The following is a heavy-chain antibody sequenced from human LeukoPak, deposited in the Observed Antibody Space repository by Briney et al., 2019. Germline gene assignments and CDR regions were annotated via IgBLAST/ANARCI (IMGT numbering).Heavy chain of an antibody. D-gene: IGHD6-19*01. CDR3: VKDWSSGSFDY. CDR2: ISSNGGST. V-gene: IGHV3-64D*09. CDR1: GFTFSSYA. Sequence: GGSLRLSCSASGFTFSSYAMHWVRQAPGKGLEYVSAISSNGGSTYYADSVKGRFTISRDNSENTLYLQMSSLRAEDTAVYYCVKDWSSGSFDYWGQGTLVTVSS. J-gene: IGHJ4*02.